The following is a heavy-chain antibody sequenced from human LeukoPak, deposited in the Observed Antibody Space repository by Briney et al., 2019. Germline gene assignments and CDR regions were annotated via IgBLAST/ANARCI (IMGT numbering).Heavy chain of an antibody. V-gene: IGHV1-2*02. D-gene: IGHD3-3*01. CDR2: INPNSGGT. CDR3: AREYQRSGYQVQAFDI. Sequence: ASVTVSCKASGYTFTGYYMHWVRQAPGQGLEWMGWINPNSGGTNYAQKFQGRVTMTRDTSISTAYMELSRLRSDDTAVYYCAREYQRSGYQVQAFDIWGQGTMVTVSS. CDR1: GYTFTGYY. J-gene: IGHJ3*02.